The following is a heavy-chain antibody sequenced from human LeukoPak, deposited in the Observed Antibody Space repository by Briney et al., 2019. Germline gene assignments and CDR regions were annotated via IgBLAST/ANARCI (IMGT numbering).Heavy chain of an antibody. CDR1: GGSISSSSYY. J-gene: IGHJ5*02. CDR3: ARTKVLGYGSGSYVFDWFDP. CDR2: IYYSGST. V-gene: IGHV4-39*01. D-gene: IGHD3-10*01. Sequence: SETLSLTCTVSGGSISSSSYYWGWIRQPPGKGLEWIGGIYYSGSTHYNPSLKSRVTISVDTSKNQFSLKLSSVTAADTAVYYCARTKVLGYGSGSYVFDWFDPWGQGTLVTVSS.